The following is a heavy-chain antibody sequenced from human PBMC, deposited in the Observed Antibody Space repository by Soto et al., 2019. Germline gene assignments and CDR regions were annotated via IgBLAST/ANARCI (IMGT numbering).Heavy chain of an antibody. CDR2: ISSNGGTT. V-gene: IGHV3-64*01. CDR3: VRRVSGNYDY. CDR1: GFTFSSYD. D-gene: IGHD1-7*01. J-gene: IGHJ4*02. Sequence: EVQLAESGGGMVQPGGSLRLSCVASGFTFSSYDMHWVRQAPGKGLEYVSSISSNGGTTYYGNSVKGRFTISRDNSKTTLYLQMGSLIAEDMAVYYCVRRVSGNYDYWGQGTLVTIYS.